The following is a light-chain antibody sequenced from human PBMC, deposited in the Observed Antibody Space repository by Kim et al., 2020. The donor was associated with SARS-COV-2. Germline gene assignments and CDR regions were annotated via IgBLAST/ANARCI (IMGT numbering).Light chain of an antibody. Sequence: DIQMTQSPSSLSASVGDRVTITCRASQGISNYLAWYQQKPGIVPKLLINAASTLQPGVPSRFSGSGSGADFTLTISSLQPEDVATYYCHMYDDAPWTYGQGTKVEIK. V-gene: IGKV1-27*01. J-gene: IGKJ1*01. CDR3: HMYDDAPWT. CDR2: AAS. CDR1: QGISNY.